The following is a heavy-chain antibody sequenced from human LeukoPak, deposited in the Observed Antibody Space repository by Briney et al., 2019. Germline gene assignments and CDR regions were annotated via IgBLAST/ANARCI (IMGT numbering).Heavy chain of an antibody. CDR2: IIPIFGTA. J-gene: IGHJ4*02. Sequence: SVKVSCKASGGTFSSYAISWVRQAPGQGLERMGGIIPIFGTANYAQKFQGRVTITADESTSTAYMELSSLRSEDTAVYYCAREMQDYYDSSGYRHPYFDYWGQGTLVTVSS. D-gene: IGHD3-22*01. CDR1: GGTFSSYA. V-gene: IGHV1-69*13. CDR3: AREMQDYYDSSGYRHPYFDY.